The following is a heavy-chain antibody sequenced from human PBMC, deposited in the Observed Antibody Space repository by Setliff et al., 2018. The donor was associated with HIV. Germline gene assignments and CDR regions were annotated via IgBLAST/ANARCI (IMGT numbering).Heavy chain of an antibody. D-gene: IGHD6-19*01. V-gene: IGHV4-38-2*02. J-gene: IGHJ4*02. CDR2: LYYDGNT. CDR3: ARETIRSGHPSEAGFDF. Sequence: PSETPSLTCTVSAYSIRNGYYWGWIRQSPGKGLEWIGTLYYDGNTYYNPSLKSRVTMSVDTSKNQFSLNLNSVTAADTAVYYCARETIRSGHPSEAGFDFWGQGALVTVSS. CDR1: AYSIRNGYY.